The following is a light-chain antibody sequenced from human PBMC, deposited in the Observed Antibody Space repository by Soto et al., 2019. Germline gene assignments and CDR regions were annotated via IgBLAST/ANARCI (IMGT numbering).Light chain of an antibody. J-gene: IGKJ1*01. CDR1: QSVSSS. Sequence: ELLMTHSPATPSVSPGARATLSCRASQSVSSSLAWYRQEPGQAPRLLIYGASTRATGIPARFSGSGSGTEFNLTISSLQSEDFAVYYCQQYNNWSRTFGQGTEVDSK. CDR3: QQYNNWSRT. V-gene: IGKV3-15*01. CDR2: GAS.